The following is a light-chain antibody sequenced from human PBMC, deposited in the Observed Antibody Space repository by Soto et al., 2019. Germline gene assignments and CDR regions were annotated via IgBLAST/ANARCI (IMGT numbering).Light chain of an antibody. Sequence: QSALTQPASVSGSPGQSITISCTGTNSDVGNYNYVSWYQHHPGKAPKLMIYDVNIRPSGVSYRFSGSKSGNTASLAISGLQPEDEADYYCSSYTISSTRVFGTGTQLTVL. CDR2: DVN. CDR1: NSDVGNYNY. CDR3: SSYTISSTRV. V-gene: IGLV2-14*03. J-gene: IGLJ1*01.